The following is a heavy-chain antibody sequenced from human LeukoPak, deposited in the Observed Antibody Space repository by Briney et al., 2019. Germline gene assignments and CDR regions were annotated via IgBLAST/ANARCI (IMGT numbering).Heavy chain of an antibody. V-gene: IGHV4-59*01. CDR3: ARVYYSSSYDYWYFDL. D-gene: IGHD6-13*01. J-gene: IGHJ2*01. CDR1: GGSISSYY. CDR2: IYYSGST. Sequence: SETLSLTCTVSGGSISSYYWSWIRQPPGKGLEWIGYIYYSGSTNYKPSVKSRVTISVDTSKNQFSLKLSSVTAADTAVYYCARVYYSSSYDYWYFDLWGRGTLVTVSS.